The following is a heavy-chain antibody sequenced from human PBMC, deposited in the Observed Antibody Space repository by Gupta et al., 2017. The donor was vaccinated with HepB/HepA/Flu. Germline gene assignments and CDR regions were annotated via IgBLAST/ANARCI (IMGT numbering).Heavy chain of an antibody. CDR1: GFTFSSYA. D-gene: IGHD3-3*01. V-gene: IGHV3-23*01. Sequence: EVQLLESGGGLVQPGGSLRLSCAASGFTFSSYAMSWVRQAPGKGLEWVSAISGSGGSTYYADSVKGRFTISRDNSKNTLYLQMNSLRAEDTAVYYCAKDMGVFLEWLSYYYGMDVWGQGTTVTVSS. CDR2: ISGSGGST. CDR3: AKDMGVFLEWLSYYYGMDV. J-gene: IGHJ6*02.